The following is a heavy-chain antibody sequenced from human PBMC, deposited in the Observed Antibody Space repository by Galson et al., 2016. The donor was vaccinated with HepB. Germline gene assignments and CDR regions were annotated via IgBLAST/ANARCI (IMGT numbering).Heavy chain of an antibody. CDR2: IRSKPNNYST. D-gene: IGHD3-22*01. CDR1: GFTFSGSA. J-gene: IGHJ4*02. V-gene: IGHV3-73*01. Sequence: SLRLSCAASGFTFSGSAIHWVRQASGKGLEWVGRIRSKPNNYSTAYAASVKGRFTVTRDDSKNTVYQQMNSLKTEDTAVYYCTRRTYYYYRSGYSPFDYWGQGTLVTVSS. CDR3: TRRTYYYYRSGYSPFDY.